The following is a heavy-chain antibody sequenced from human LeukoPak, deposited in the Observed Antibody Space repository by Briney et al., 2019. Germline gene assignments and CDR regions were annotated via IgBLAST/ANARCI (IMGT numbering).Heavy chain of an antibody. CDR1: GYTFTSYG. CDR3: ARVGRFLEWLLPGNFDY. V-gene: IGHV1-18*01. Sequence: VASVKASCKASGYTFTSYGISWVRQAPGQGLEWMGWISAYNGNTNYAQKLQGRVTMTTDTSTSTAYMELRSLRSDDTAVYYCARVGRFLEWLLPGNFDYWGQGTLVTVSS. J-gene: IGHJ4*02. D-gene: IGHD3-3*01. CDR2: ISAYNGNT.